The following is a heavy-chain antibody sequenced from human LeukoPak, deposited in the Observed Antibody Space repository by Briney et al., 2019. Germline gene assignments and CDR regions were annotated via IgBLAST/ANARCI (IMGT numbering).Heavy chain of an antibody. D-gene: IGHD3-10*01. V-gene: IGHV3-48*04. CDR1: GFTFSSYS. J-gene: IGHJ5*02. CDR2: ISSSSSTI. CDR3: ARVFNTMVRGVIITGWFDP. Sequence: QPGGSLRLSCAASGFTFSSYSMNWVRQAPGKGLEWVSYISSSSSTIYYADSVKGRFTISRDNAKNSLYLQMNSLRAEDTAVYYCARVFNTMVRGVIITGWFDPWGQGTLVTVSS.